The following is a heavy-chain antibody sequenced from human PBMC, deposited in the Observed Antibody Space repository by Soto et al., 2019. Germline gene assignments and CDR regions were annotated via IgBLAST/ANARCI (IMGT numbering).Heavy chain of an antibody. CDR1: GFTFSTYG. CDR2: YGGSGGSR. V-gene: IGHV3-23*01. CDR3: VKFRGSAYTYYYMDV. Sequence: DVQLLESGGGLVQWGGSLRLSCVTSGFTFSTYGMTWVRQAPGKGLEWVSYGGSGGSRYYAESVKGRFTISRDNSKNTLSLEMNSLRAEDTATYYCVKFRGSAYTYYYMDVWGKGTTVTVSS. D-gene: IGHD3-10*01. J-gene: IGHJ6*03.